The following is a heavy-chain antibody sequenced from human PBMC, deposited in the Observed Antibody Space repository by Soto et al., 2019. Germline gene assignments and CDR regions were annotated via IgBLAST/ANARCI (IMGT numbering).Heavy chain of an antibody. V-gene: IGHV1-8*01. Sequence: DSVKVSCKASGYTFTSYDINWVRQATGQGLEWMGWMNPNSGNTGYAQKFQGRVTMTRNTSISTAYMELSSLRSEDTAVYYCARAHRNYYDSSGPGYWGQGTLVTVSS. J-gene: IGHJ4*02. D-gene: IGHD3-22*01. CDR3: ARAHRNYYDSSGPGY. CDR2: MNPNSGNT. CDR1: GYTFTSYD.